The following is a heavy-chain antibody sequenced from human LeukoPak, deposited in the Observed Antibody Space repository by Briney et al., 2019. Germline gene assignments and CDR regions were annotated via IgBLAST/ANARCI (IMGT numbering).Heavy chain of an antibody. CDR3: ARMGRVTPAY. V-gene: IGHV4-39*01. J-gene: IGHJ4*02. CDR2: IYYSGST. D-gene: IGHD2-21*02. CDR1: GGSISSSSYY. Sequence: SETLSPTCTVSGGSISSSSYYWGWIRQPPGKGLEWIGSIYYSGSTYYNPSLKSRVTISVDTSKNQFSLKLSSVTAADTAVYYCARMGRVTPAYWGQGTLVTVSS.